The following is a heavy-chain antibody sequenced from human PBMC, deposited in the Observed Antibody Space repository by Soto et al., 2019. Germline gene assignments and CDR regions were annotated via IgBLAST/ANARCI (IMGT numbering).Heavy chain of an antibody. CDR2: ISYDGSNK. D-gene: IGHD3-16*01. CDR1: GFTFSSYA. Sequence: QVQLVESGGGVVQPGRSLRLSCAASGFTFSSYAMHWVRQAPGKGLEWVAVISYDGSNKYYADSVKGRFTISRDNSKNTLYLQMNRLRAEDTALFFCAGLQSLGVFDPWGQGTLVTVSS. CDR3: AGLQSLGVFDP. J-gene: IGHJ5*02. V-gene: IGHV3-30-3*01.